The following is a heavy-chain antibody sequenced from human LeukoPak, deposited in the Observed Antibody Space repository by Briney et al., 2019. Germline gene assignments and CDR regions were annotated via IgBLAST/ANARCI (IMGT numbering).Heavy chain of an antibody. V-gene: IGHV4-31*03. D-gene: IGHD2-21*02. Sequence: PSETLSLTCTVSGGSISSGGYYWSWIRQHPGKGLEWIGYIYYSGSTYYNPSLKSRVTISVDTSKNQFSLKLSSVTAADTAVYYCARRGAYCGGDCYYFDYWGQGTLVTVSS. CDR3: ARRGAYCGGDCYYFDY. J-gene: IGHJ4*02. CDR2: IYYSGST. CDR1: GGSISSGGYY.